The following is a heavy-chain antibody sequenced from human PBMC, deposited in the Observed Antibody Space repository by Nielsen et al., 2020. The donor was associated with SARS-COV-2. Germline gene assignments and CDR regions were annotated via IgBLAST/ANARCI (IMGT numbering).Heavy chain of an antibody. J-gene: IGHJ4*02. D-gene: IGHD6-13*01. CDR1: GFTFSSSW. V-gene: IGHV3-74*01. Sequence: GQSLKISCAASGFTFSSSWMHWVRQAPGKGLVWVSRISSDESITNYVDSVKGRFTISRDNAKNTLYLQMNSLRAEDTAVYYCAREMGGSSRHFDYWGQGTLVTVSS. CDR2: ISSDESIT. CDR3: AREMGGSSRHFDY.